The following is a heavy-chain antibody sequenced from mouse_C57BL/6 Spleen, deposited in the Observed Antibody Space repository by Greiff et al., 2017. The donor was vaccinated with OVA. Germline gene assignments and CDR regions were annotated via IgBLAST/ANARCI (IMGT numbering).Heavy chain of an antibody. Sequence: VQRVESGPELVKPGASVKISCKASGYAFSSSWMNWVKQRPGKGLEWIGRIYPGDGDTNYNGKFKGKATLTADKSSSTAYMQLSSLTSEDSAVYFCARRRDGNDYFDVWGTGTTVTVSS. J-gene: IGHJ1*03. V-gene: IGHV1-82*01. CDR3: ARRRDGNDYFDV. CDR1: GYAFSSSW. D-gene: IGHD2-2*01. CDR2: IYPGDGDT.